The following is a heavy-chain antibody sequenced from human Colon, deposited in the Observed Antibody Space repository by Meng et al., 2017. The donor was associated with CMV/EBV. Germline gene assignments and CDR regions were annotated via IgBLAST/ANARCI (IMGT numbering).Heavy chain of an antibody. CDR2: ISPYNGDT. CDR1: GYTFTNLG. J-gene: IGHJ4*02. CDR3: ARELARGGY. V-gene: IGHV1-18*01. Sequence: QVQPVKFGADVKKPVASVKVPCKTSGYTFTNLGISWVRQAPGQGLEWMAYISPYNGDTNYAQRFQGRVALTTDTSTSTVYMELGSLTSDDTAMYYCARELARGGYWGQGTLVTVSS.